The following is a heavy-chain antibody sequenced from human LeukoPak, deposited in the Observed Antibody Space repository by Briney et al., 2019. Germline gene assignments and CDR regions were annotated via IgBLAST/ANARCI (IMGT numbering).Heavy chain of an antibody. J-gene: IGHJ4*02. Sequence: SETLSLTCTVSGGSISSSSYYWGWIRQPPGKGLEWIGSIHYSGSTYYNPSLKSRVTISVDTSKNQFSLKLSSVTAADTAVYYCARHSIVVVPAAAFDYWGQGTLVTVSS. CDR1: GGSISSSSYY. CDR2: IHYSGST. V-gene: IGHV4-39*01. CDR3: ARHSIVVVPAAAFDY. D-gene: IGHD2-2*01.